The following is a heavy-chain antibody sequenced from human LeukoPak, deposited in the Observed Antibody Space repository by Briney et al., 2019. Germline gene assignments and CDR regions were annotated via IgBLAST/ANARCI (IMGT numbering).Heavy chain of an antibody. CDR3: AKAIAAAEVTFDY. CDR1: GFTFSSYA. J-gene: IGHJ4*02. V-gene: IGHV3-23*01. CDR2: ISGSGGST. D-gene: IGHD6-13*01. Sequence: GGSLGLSCAASGFTFSSYAMSWVRQAPGKGLEWVSAISGSGGSTYYADSVKGRFTISRDNSKNTLYLQMNSLRAEDTAVYYCAKAIAAAEVTFDYWGQGTLVTVSS.